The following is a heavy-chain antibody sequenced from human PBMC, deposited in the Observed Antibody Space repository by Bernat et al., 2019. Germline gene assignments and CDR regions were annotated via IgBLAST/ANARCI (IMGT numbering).Heavy chain of an antibody. CDR1: GFTFSSYS. J-gene: IGHJ4*02. V-gene: IGHV3-74*01. D-gene: IGHD3-22*01. CDR2: ISSNSSST. Sequence: EVQLVESGGGLVQPGGSLRLSCAASGFTFSSYSMNWVRQAPGKGLEWVSRISSNSSSTCYADSVKGRFTISRDNAKNTLYLQMNSLRAEDTAVYYFVRAYYDSSGYYPLTPAGFDYWGQGTLVTVSS. CDR3: VRAYYDSSGYYPLTPAGFDY.